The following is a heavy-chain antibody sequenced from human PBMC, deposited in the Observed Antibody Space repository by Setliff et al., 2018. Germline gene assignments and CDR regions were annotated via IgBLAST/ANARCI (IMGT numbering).Heavy chain of an antibody. CDR3: ARGPLHGDHGTGAFDI. CDR2: ITAGNGNT. Sequence: ASVKVSCKASGYTFTTYAIHWVRQAPGQRPEWMGWITAGNGNTKYSQKFQGRVTITRDTSASTAYMELSSLRSEDTAVYYCARGPLHGDHGTGAFDIRGQGTMVTVSS. J-gene: IGHJ3*02. CDR1: GYTFTTYA. D-gene: IGHD4-17*01. V-gene: IGHV1-3*01.